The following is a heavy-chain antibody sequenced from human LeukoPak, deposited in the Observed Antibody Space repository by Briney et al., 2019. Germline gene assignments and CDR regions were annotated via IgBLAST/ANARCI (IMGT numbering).Heavy chain of an antibody. D-gene: IGHD3-16*01. CDR3: AREGGPYRPLDY. J-gene: IGHJ4*02. Sequence: SETLSLTCAVSGGSITQTNYWTWVRPPPGKGREWIGEVNLQGSTNYNPSLMGRVAISVDTSENHVSLQLTSVTAADTAVYYRAREGGPYRPLDYSGQGTLVTVS. V-gene: IGHV4-4*02. CDR2: VNLQGST. CDR1: GGSITQTNY.